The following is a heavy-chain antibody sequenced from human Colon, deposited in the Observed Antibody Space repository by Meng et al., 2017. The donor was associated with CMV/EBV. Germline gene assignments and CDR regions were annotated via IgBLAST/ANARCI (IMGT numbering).Heavy chain of an antibody. Sequence: GGSLRLSCAASGFGFSNYVMTRVRQGPGKGLEWVSTIISDGRTFYADSVKGRFTISRDNSKNTVYLQMNSLRDEDTALYYCAKDDYRYYHGMDVWGQGTTVTVSS. D-gene: IGHD4-11*01. CDR2: IISDGRT. CDR3: AKDDYRYYHGMDV. CDR1: GFGFSNYV. J-gene: IGHJ6*02. V-gene: IGHV3-23*01.